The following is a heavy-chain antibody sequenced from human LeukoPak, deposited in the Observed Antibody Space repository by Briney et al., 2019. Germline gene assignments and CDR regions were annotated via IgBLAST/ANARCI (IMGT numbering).Heavy chain of an antibody. V-gene: IGHV1-18*01. CDR3: TRDFDNPENSCPSTSCIDV. CDR1: GYSFLNFG. D-gene: IGHD2-2*01. Sequence: GASVKVSCKASGYSFLNFGISWVRQDPGQGLEWMGWISTSSGDTIYAQQFQGRLTMTTDTSTTTAYMELTSLRYDDTAVYYCTRDFDNPENSCPSTSCIDVWGQGTTVTVSS. J-gene: IGHJ6*02. CDR2: ISTSSGDT.